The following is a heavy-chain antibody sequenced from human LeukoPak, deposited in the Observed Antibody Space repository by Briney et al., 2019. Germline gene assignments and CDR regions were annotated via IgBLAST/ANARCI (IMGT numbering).Heavy chain of an antibody. CDR3: AIPAKGAYFYYYMDV. J-gene: IGHJ6*03. CDR2: ISTYNGNT. V-gene: IGHV1-18*01. Sequence: GASVKVSCKASSYRSPNYGITWVRQAPGHGLEWMGWISTYNGNTQYAQNLQGRVTLTTDSSTNTVYMELRSLTSADTAVYYCAIPAKGAYFYYYMDVWGEGTSVTVSS. CDR1: SYRSPNYG.